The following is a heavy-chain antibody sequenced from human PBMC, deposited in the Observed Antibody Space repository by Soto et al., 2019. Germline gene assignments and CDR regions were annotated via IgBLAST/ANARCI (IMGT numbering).Heavy chain of an antibody. CDR1: GDSVSSNSAA. CDR3: ARWDSSGWQGVYYGMDV. CDR2: TYYRSKWYN. V-gene: IGHV6-1*01. Sequence: SQTLSLTCAISGDSVSSNSAAWNWIRQSPSRGLEWLGRTYYRSKWYNDYAVSVKSRITINPDTSKNQFSLQLNSVTPEDTAVYYCARWDSSGWQGVYYGMDVWGKGTTVTVS. D-gene: IGHD6-19*01. J-gene: IGHJ6*04.